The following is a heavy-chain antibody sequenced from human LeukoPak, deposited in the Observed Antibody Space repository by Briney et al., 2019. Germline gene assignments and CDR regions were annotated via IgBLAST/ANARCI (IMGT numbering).Heavy chain of an antibody. CDR1: GGSISSYY. J-gene: IGHJ4*02. CDR3: AREGYSSIDY. V-gene: IGHV4-59*12. CDR2: IYYSGST. D-gene: IGHD6-19*01. Sequence: PSETLSLTCTVSGGSISSYYWSWIRQPPGKGLEWIGYIYYSGSTNYNPSLKSRVTISVDTSKNQFSLKLSSVTAADTAVYYCAREGYSSIDYWGQGTLVTVSS.